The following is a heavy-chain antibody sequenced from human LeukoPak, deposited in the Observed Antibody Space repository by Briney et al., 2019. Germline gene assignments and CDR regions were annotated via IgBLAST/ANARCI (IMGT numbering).Heavy chain of an antibody. CDR2: ISYDGDNE. Sequence: PGGSLRLSCAASGFTFSNFAMHWVRQAPGKGLEWVAVISYDGDNEYYADSVKGQFTISRDNSKDRLYLQMNSLRPEDTAMYYCARVRGGRSWYYYGMDVWGRGTMVTVSS. CDR3: ARVRGGRSWYYYGMDV. CDR1: GFTFSNFA. D-gene: IGHD3-16*01. V-gene: IGHV3-30-3*01. J-gene: IGHJ6*02.